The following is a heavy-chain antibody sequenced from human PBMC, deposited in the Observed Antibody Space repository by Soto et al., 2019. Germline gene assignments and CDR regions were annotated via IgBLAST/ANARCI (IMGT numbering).Heavy chain of an antibody. CDR1: GYTFTGYY. J-gene: IGHJ4*02. CDR2: INPNSGGT. CDR3: ARGPAYDSSGYPILSIDY. Sequence: VKVSCKAAGYTFTGYYVHWVRQAPGQGLEWMGWINPNSGGTNYAQKFQGWVTMTRDTSISTAYMELSRLRSDDTAVYYCARGPAYDSSGYPILSIDYWGQGTLVTVSS. D-gene: IGHD3-22*01. V-gene: IGHV1-2*04.